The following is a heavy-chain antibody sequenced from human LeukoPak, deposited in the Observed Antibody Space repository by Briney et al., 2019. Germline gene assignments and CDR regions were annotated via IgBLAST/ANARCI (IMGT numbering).Heavy chain of an antibody. J-gene: IGHJ4*02. D-gene: IGHD2-2*03. CDR1: GYPFSDYG. CDR3: ARDWIDRSLDY. Sequence: HPGGSLGLSCAASGYPFSDYGIHSVRHAPGNGLEWVAVKSPHANYEYYADSVQGRFTSTRDDSKNTIYLQMNSLRDEDTAVYYCARDWIDRSLDYWGQGTLVTVSS. V-gene: IGHV3-33*01. CDR2: KSPHANYE.